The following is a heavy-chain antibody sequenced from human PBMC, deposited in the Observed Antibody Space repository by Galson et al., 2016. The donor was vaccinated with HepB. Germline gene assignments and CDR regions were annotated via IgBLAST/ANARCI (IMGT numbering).Heavy chain of an antibody. CDR1: GFSFSNYS. Sequence: SLRLSCAASGFSFSNYSMNWVRQAPGKGLEWISYITRSSNNIYYADSVKGRFTISRDNAKNLLYLQMNSLRDDDTAVYYCAREGLGHERLPLEARQRRYTGSSLDSWGQGTLVTVSS. D-gene: IGHD1-26*01. J-gene: IGHJ4*02. CDR2: ITRSSNNI. V-gene: IGHV3-48*02. CDR3: AREGLGHERLPLEARQRRYTGSSLDS.